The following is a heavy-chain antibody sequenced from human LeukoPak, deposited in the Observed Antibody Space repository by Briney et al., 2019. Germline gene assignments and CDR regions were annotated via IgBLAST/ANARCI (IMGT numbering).Heavy chain of an antibody. CDR2: INHSGST. CDR1: GGSFSGYY. J-gene: IGHJ4*02. Sequence: SETLSLTCAVYGGSFSGYYWSWIRQPPGKGLEWIGEINHSGSTNYNPSLKSRVTISVDTSKNQFSLQLSSVTAADTAVYYCARIHRYCSGGACYVLDNWGQGTLVAVSS. D-gene: IGHD2-15*01. V-gene: IGHV4-34*01. CDR3: ARIHRYCSGGACYVLDN.